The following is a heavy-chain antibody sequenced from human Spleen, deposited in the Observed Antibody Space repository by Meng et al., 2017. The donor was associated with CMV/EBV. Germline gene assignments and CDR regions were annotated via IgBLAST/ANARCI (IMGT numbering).Heavy chain of an antibody. CDR2: INPGGGTG. D-gene: IGHD3-16*01. Sequence: SLSLSCVVSGFTFTDYYMSWVRQAPGKGLECISYINPGGGTGFYADSVKGRFTISRDNAKNSLYLQMNSLRVEDTAVYYCARGGGEYWGQGILVTVSS. CDR3: ARGGGEY. CDR1: GFTFTDYY. J-gene: IGHJ4*02. V-gene: IGHV3-11*04.